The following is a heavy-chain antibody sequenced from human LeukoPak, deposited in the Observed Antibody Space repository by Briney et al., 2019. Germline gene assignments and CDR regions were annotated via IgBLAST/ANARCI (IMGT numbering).Heavy chain of an antibody. CDR1: GFTFGSYA. Sequence: GGSLRLSCAASGFTFGSYAMSWVRQAPGKGLEWVSGITGGGGSTYHADSVKGRFTISRDNSKNTLYLQMNSLRAEDTAVYYCAKDRYGSGSYYVDYWGQGTLVTVSS. D-gene: IGHD3-10*01. V-gene: IGHV3-23*01. CDR2: ITGGGGST. CDR3: AKDRYGSGSYYVDY. J-gene: IGHJ4*02.